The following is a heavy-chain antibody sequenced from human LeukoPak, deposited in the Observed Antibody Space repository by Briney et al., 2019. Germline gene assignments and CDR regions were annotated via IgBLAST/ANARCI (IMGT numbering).Heavy chain of an antibody. Sequence: SGGSLRLSCAASGFTFSSYSMNWVRQAPGKGLEWVSSISSRSDYIYYADSVKGRFTISRDNAKNSLYLQMNSLRAEDTAVYYCAYDPYYYYGMDVWGQGTTVTVSS. D-gene: IGHD3-3*01. J-gene: IGHJ6*02. CDR2: ISSRSDYI. CDR1: GFTFSSYS. V-gene: IGHV3-21*01. CDR3: AYDPYYYYGMDV.